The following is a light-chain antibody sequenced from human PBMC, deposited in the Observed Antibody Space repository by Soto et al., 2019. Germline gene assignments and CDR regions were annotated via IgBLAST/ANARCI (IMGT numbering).Light chain of an antibody. CDR2: DAS. Sequence: DIQMTQSPSTLSASIGDRVIITCRASHYISNYLAWYQQKLGKAPNLLIYDASTLGSGASSRFSGTGTGTEFTLTISNLRPDDFATYYCQQYNSYSPWTFGQGTEVEV. CDR1: HYISNY. J-gene: IGKJ1*01. CDR3: QQYNSYSPWT. V-gene: IGKV1-5*01.